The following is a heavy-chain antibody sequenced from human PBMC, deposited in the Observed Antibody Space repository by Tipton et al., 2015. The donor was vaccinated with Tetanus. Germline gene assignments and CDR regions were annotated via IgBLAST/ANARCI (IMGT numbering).Heavy chain of an antibody. CDR1: GGSVNDGRFY. V-gene: IGHV4-34*01. Sequence: LRLSFTVSGGSVNDGRFYWSWIRQSPGKGLEWIGEINHSGSTTYSPSFKSRVTISVDTPKNQFSLKLTSLTVADTAVYYCARGGSYSYGPRGFDLWGRGTLVTVSS. D-gene: IGHD5-18*01. CDR2: INHSGST. J-gene: IGHJ2*01. CDR3: ARGGSYSYGPRGFDL.